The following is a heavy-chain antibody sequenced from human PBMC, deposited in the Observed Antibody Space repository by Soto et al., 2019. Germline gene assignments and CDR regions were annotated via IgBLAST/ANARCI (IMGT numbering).Heavy chain of an antibody. J-gene: IGHJ4*02. D-gene: IGHD3-3*01. Sequence: SETLSLTCTVSGGSISSYYWSWIRQPPGKGLEWIGYIHYSGSTNYNPSLKSRVTISADTSKNQFSLKLSSVTAADTAVYYCARGHYDFWSGYFATIDYWGQGTLVTVSS. CDR1: GGSISSYY. CDR2: IHYSGST. V-gene: IGHV4-59*08. CDR3: ARGHYDFWSGYFATIDY.